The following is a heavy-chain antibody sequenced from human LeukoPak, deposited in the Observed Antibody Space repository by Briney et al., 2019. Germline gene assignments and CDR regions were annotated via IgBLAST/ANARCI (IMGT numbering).Heavy chain of an antibody. D-gene: IGHD3-22*01. Sequence: SETLSLTCTVSGGSISSYYWSWIRQPPGKGLEWIGYIYYSGSTNYNPSLKSRVTISVDTSKNQFSLKLSCVTAADTAVYYCARVEAYYYDSSGYYEFQHWGQGTLVTVSS. CDR2: IYYSGST. J-gene: IGHJ1*01. CDR1: GGSISSYY. CDR3: ARVEAYYYDSSGYYEFQH. V-gene: IGHV4-59*01.